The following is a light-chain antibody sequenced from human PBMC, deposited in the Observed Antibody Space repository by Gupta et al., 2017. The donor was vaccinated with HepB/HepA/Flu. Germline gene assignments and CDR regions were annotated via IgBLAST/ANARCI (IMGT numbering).Light chain of an antibody. Sequence: DIQMTQSPSSLSASVGDRVTITCRASQGITNFLAWYQQKPGKVPKLLIYAASTLQSGVPSRFSGSGSGTDFSLTISNLQPEDVATYYCLRYNRAPHTVGQGTRLEIK. V-gene: IGKV1-27*01. J-gene: IGKJ5*01. CDR1: QGITNF. CDR3: LRYNRAPHT. CDR2: AAS.